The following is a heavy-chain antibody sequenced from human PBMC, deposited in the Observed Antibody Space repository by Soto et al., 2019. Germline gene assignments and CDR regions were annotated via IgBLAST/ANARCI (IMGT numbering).Heavy chain of an antibody. J-gene: IGHJ6*02. CDR3: AKPGYCSGGSCSHYYYYSGMDV. Sequence: GGSLRLSCAASGFTFSSYAMSWVRQAPGKGLEWVSAISGSGGSTYYADSVKGRFTISRDNSKNTLYLQMNSLRAEDTAVYYCAKPGYCSGGSCSHYYYYSGMDVWGQGTTVTVSS. D-gene: IGHD2-15*01. V-gene: IGHV3-23*01. CDR1: GFTFSSYA. CDR2: ISGSGGST.